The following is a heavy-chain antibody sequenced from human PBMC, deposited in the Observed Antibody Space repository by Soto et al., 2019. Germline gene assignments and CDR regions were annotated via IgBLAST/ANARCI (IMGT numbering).Heavy chain of an antibody. V-gene: IGHV1-69*08. J-gene: IGHJ5*02. CDR1: GGTFSSYT. Sequence: QVQLVQSGAEVKKPGSSVKVSCKASGGTFSSYTISWVRQAPGQGLEWMGRIIPILGIANYAQKFQGRVTINADNSTSTAYMELSSLRSEDTAVYYCARDSERLGWFDPWGQGTLVTVSS. D-gene: IGHD5-12*01. CDR3: ARDSERLGWFDP. CDR2: IIPILGIA.